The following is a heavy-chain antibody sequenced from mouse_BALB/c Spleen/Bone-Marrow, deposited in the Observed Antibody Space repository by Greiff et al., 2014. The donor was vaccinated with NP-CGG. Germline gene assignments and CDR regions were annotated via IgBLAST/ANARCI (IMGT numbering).Heavy chain of an antibody. CDR3: ARGDYGSYGAMDY. D-gene: IGHD2-1*01. Sequence: VQLKESGPDLVKPSQSLSLTCTVTGYSITSSYSWHWIRQFPGNKLEWMGYIHYGGSTNCGPSLKSRFSITRDTSKNQFFLQLNSVTTEDTATYYCARGDYGSYGAMDYWGQGTSVTVSS. V-gene: IGHV3-1*02. CDR1: GYSITSSYS. J-gene: IGHJ4*01. CDR2: IHYGGST.